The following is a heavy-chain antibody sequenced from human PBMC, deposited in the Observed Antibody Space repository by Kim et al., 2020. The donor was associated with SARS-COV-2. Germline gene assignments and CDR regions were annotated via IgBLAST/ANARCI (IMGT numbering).Heavy chain of an antibody. Sequence: LNSRVTMAVDTSKNQFSLKLSSVTAAATAVYYCAREGRRGSQYYYYGMDVWGQGTTVTVSS. J-gene: IGHJ6*02. V-gene: IGHV4-4*06. D-gene: IGHD1-26*01. CDR3: AREGRRGSQYYYYGMDV.